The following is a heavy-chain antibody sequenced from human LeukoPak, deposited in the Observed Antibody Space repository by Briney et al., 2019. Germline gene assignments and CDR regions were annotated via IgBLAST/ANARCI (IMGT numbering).Heavy chain of an antibody. D-gene: IGHD2-8*01. V-gene: IGHV1-3*01. Sequence: GASVTVSCKASGYTFTSYAMHWVRQAPGQRLEWMGWINAGNGNTKYSQKFQGRVTITRDTSASTAYMELSSLRSEDTAVYYCARVLMVYAIMDYWGQGTLVTVSS. J-gene: IGHJ4*02. CDR2: INAGNGNT. CDR3: ARVLMVYAIMDY. CDR1: GYTFTSYA.